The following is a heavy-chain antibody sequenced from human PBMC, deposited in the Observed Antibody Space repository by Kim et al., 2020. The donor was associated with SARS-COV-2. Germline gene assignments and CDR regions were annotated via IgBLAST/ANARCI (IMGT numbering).Heavy chain of an antibody. CDR3: ARRQFTSGWYYFDY. Sequence: GDSAKGRFTTTRDNAKNTLYLQMNSLRAGDTAVYYCARRQFTSGWYYFDYWGQGTLVTVSS. J-gene: IGHJ4*02. V-gene: IGHV3-74*01. D-gene: IGHD6-19*01.